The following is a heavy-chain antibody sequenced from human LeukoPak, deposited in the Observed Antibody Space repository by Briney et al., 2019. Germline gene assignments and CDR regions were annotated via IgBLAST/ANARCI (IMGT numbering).Heavy chain of an antibody. CDR2: IYTSGST. CDR3: AIHGIRVGAKDDAFDI. V-gene: IGHV4-4*09. Sequence: SETLSLTCTVSGGSISSYYWSWIRQPPGKGLEWIVYIYTSGSTNYNPSLKSRVTISVDTSKNQFSLELSSVTAADTAVYYCAIHGIRVGAKDDAFDIRGQGTMVTVSS. D-gene: IGHD1-26*01. J-gene: IGHJ3*02. CDR1: GGSISSYY.